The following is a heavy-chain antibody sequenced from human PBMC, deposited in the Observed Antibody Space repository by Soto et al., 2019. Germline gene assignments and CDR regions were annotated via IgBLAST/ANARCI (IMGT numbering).Heavy chain of an antibody. CDR3: NKNASGTYSES. J-gene: IGHJ4*02. CDR2: ISGSGVTT. Sequence: GGSLRLSCVASGFTFNNCGMNWVRQAPGKGLEWVSGISGSGVTTYYADSVKGRFTISRDTSKNTLYLQMNSLRAEDTAVYYCNKNASGTYSESWGQGTLVTVSS. CDR1: GFTFNNCG. D-gene: IGHD1-26*01. V-gene: IGHV3-23*01.